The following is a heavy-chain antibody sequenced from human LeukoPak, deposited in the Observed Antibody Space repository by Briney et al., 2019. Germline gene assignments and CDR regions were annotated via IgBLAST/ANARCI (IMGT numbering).Heavy chain of an antibody. CDR2: ISSSGSTI. CDR3: ARGYVLRYLDWLPYDAFDI. J-gene: IGHJ3*02. Sequence: GGSLRLSCAASGFTFSSYEMNWVRQAPGKGLEWVSYISSSGSTIYYADSVKGRFTISRDNAKNSLYLQMNSLRAEDTAVYYCARGYVLRYLDWLPYDAFDIWGQGTMVTVSS. V-gene: IGHV3-48*03. CDR1: GFTFSSYE. D-gene: IGHD3-9*01.